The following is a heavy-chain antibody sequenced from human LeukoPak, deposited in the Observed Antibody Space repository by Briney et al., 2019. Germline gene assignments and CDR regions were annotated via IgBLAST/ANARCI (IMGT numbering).Heavy chain of an antibody. CDR1: GGSFSGFY. J-gene: IGHJ4*02. Sequence: SETLSLTCAVDGGSFSGFYWSWIRQTAGKGLEWIGEINQSGNTNYNPSLTDYNPSLKSRVSISVDTSKKQLSLKLSSVTAADTGVYYCARSASGGDALFDYWGQGTLVTVSS. V-gene: IGHV4-34*01. D-gene: IGHD2-21*02. CDR2: INQSGNT. CDR3: ARSASGGDALFDY.